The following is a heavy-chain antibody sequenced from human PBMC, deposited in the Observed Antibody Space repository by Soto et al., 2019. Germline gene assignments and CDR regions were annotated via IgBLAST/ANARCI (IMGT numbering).Heavy chain of an antibody. J-gene: IGHJ4*02. Sequence: SETLSLTCTVSVASVSSGGYYWTWIRQPPGKGLEWIGYIYYTGSTNHNPSLKSRVTISVDTSKNQFSLKLNSVTAADTAVYYCAREQLSFLGDYWGQGTRVTVSS. CDR3: AREQLSFLGDY. D-gene: IGHD3-10*01. CDR1: VASVSSGGYY. CDR2: IYYTGST. V-gene: IGHV4-61*08.